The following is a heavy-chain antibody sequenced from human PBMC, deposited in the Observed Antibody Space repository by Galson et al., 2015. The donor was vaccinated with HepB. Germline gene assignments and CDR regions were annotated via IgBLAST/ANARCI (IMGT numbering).Heavy chain of an antibody. V-gene: IGHV4-34*01. D-gene: IGHD3-3*01. J-gene: IGHJ2*01. CDR1: GGSFSGHY. Sequence: SETLSLTCAVYGGSFSGHYWSWIRLSPGKGLAWIGEVTHTGSTTYNPSLKSRVSVSVDTSKNQFSLRLNPVTAADTALYYCARRSYYGGHGQGGNWYFDVWGRGTPVTASS. CDR2: VTHTGST. CDR3: ARRSYYGGHGQGGNWYFDV.